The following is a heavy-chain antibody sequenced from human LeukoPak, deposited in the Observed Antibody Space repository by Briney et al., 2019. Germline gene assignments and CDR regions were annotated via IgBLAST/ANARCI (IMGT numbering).Heavy chain of an antibody. D-gene: IGHD3-22*01. J-gene: IGHJ4*02. CDR3: ARDLAYDSSGYYPSGFDY. V-gene: IGHV4-4*07. CDR1: GGSISSYY. CDR2: IYTSGST. Sequence: SETLSLTCTVSGGSISSYYWSWIRQPAGKGLEWIGRIYTSGSTNYNPSLKSRVTMSVDTSKNQFSLKLSSVTAADTAVYYCARDLAYDSSGYYPSGFDYWGQGTLVTVSS.